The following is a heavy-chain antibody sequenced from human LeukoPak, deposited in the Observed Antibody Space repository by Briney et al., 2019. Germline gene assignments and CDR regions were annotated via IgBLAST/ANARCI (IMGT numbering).Heavy chain of an antibody. J-gene: IGHJ6*02. CDR1: GFTFSSYS. D-gene: IGHD3-9*01. CDR2: ITSSSSYI. Sequence: GGSLRLSCAASGFTFSSYSMSWVRQTPGKGVEWVSSITSSSSYIYYADSVKGRFTISRDNAKNSLYLQMNSLRAEDTAVYYCARETGSFDYGMDVWGQGTTVTVSS. V-gene: IGHV3-21*01. CDR3: ARETGSFDYGMDV.